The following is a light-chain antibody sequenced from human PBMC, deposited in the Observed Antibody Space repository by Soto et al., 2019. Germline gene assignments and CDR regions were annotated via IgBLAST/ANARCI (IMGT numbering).Light chain of an antibody. V-gene: IGKV1-39*01. CDR1: QSITSY. Sequence: DIQMTQSPSSLSASVGDRVTITCWASQSITSYLNWYQQRPGKAPKVLISGAFSLQSGVPSRFSGSGSGTGFTLTITNLQPEDFATYYCQQSYSTPWTFGQGTKVEIK. J-gene: IGKJ1*01. CDR3: QQSYSTPWT. CDR2: GAF.